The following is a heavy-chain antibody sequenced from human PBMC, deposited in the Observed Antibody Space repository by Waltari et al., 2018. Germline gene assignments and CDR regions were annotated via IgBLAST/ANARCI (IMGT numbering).Heavy chain of an antibody. V-gene: IGHV4-38-2*01. Sequence: QVQLQESGPGLVKPSETLSLTCAVSGYSISSGYYWGWIRQPPGKGLEWIGSIYHSGSPTYNPSLKRRVTISVDTSKNQFSLKLSSVTAADTAVYYCARRTSRGYFDYWGQGTLVTVSS. D-gene: IGHD3-16*01. CDR1: GYSISSGYY. CDR2: IYHSGSP. CDR3: ARRTSRGYFDY. J-gene: IGHJ4*02.